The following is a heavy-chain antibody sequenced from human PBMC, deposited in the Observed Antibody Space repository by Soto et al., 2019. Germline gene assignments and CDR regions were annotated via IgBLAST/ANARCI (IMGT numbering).Heavy chain of an antibody. Sequence: EVQLLESGGGLVQPGGSLSLSCAASGFTFSSYAMSWVRQAPGKGLEWVSAISGSGGSTYYADSVKGRFTISSDNSKNTVYLQMNSLRAEDTAVYYCAKEACSGGSCYDYPFDYWGQGTLVTVSS. CDR1: GFTFSSYA. V-gene: IGHV3-23*01. D-gene: IGHD2-15*01. CDR2: ISGSGGST. CDR3: AKEACSGGSCYDYPFDY. J-gene: IGHJ4*02.